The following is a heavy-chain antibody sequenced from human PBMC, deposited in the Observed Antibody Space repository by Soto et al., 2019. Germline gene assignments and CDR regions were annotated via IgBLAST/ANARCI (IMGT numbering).Heavy chain of an antibody. CDR2: IWYDGSNK. CDR1: GFTFSSYG. D-gene: IGHD2-2*02. CDR3: ARDEWYCSSTSGHRSYYYYMDV. J-gene: IGHJ6*03. V-gene: IGHV3-33*01. Sequence: QVQLVESGGGVVQPGRSLRLSCAASGFTFSSYGMHWVRQAPGKGLEWVAVIWYDGSNKYYADSVKGRFTISRDNSKNTLSLQMNGLRAEDTAVYYCARDEWYCSSTSGHRSYYYYMDVWGKGTTVTVSS.